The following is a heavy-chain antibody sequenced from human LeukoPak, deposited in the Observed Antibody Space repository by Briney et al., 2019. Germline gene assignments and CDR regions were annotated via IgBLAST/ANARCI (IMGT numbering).Heavy chain of an antibody. CDR1: GGSFSGYY. Sequence: SETLSLTCAVYGGSFSGYYWSWIRQPPGKGLEWTGEINHSGSTNYNPSLKSRVTISVDTSKNQFSLKLSSVTAADTAVYYCARSHWFDPWGQGTLVTVSS. CDR3: ARSHWFDP. J-gene: IGHJ5*02. CDR2: INHSGST. V-gene: IGHV4-34*01.